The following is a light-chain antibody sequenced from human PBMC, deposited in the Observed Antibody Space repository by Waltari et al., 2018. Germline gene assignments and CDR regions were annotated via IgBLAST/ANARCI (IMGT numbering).Light chain of an antibody. J-gene: IGKJ1*01. Sequence: EIVLTQSPATLSLSPGERATLSCRTSRSVSVYLAWYQHKPGQAPRRLLSAASNRATGIPARFSGSGSETDFTLSINNLEPDDSATYYCQQRNDWPPTFGRGTKLE. CDR1: RSVSVY. CDR2: AAS. V-gene: IGKV3-11*01. CDR3: QQRNDWPPT.